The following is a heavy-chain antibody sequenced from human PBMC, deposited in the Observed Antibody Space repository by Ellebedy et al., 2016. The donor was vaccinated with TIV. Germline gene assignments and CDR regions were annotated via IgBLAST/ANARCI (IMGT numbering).Heavy chain of an antibody. V-gene: IGHV1-69*04. J-gene: IGHJ4*02. D-gene: IGHD1-7*01. Sequence: SVKVSXKASGGTFSSYAISWVRQAPGQGLEWMGRIIPILGIANYAQKFQGRVTITADKSTSTAYMELSSLGSEDTAVYYCARGRDWNYDYWGQGTLVTVSS. CDR1: GGTFSSYA. CDR2: IIPILGIA. CDR3: ARGRDWNYDY.